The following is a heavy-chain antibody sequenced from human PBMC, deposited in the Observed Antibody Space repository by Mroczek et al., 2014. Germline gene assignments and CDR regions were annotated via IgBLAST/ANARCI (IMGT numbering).Heavy chain of an antibody. CDR2: ISYDGSNK. V-gene: IGHV3-30*18. J-gene: IGHJ3*02. CDR1: GFTFSSYG. CDR3: AKDSGWLQSHAFDI. D-gene: IGHD5-24*01. Sequence: QVQLQQWGGVVQPGRSLRLSCAASGFTFSSYGMHWVRQAPGKGLEWVAVISYDGSNKYYADSVKGRFTISRDNSKNTLYLQMNSLRAEDTAVYYCAKDSGWLQSHAFDIWGQGTMVTVSS.